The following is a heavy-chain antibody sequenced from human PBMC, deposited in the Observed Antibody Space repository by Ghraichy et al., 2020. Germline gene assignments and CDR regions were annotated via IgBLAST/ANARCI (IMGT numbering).Heavy chain of an antibody. J-gene: IGHJ4*02. CDR2: VYYSGST. D-gene: IGHD3-10*01. CDR3: ASIKPRRGY. CDR1: GVSISGSSYY. V-gene: IGHV4-39*01. Sequence: SQTLSLTCSVSGVSISGSSYYWAWIRQAPGKGLEWIGSVYYSGSTYYNPSLESRITMSVDTSKNQFSLKLTSMTAADTAVYSCASIKPRRGYWGQGTLVTVSS.